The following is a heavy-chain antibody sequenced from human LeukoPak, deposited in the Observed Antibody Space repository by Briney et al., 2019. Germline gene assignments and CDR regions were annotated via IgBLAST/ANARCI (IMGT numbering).Heavy chain of an antibody. Sequence: AAVTVSCQASGYTFTSYGISGLRQAPGKGLEWMGWISAYNGNTNYAQKLQGRVTMTTDTSTSTAYMELRSLRSDDTAVYYCARYYIAVAGREDFDYWGQGTLVTVSS. CDR1: GYTFTSYG. J-gene: IGHJ4*02. CDR3: ARYYIAVAGREDFDY. CDR2: ISAYNGNT. D-gene: IGHD6-19*01. V-gene: IGHV1-18*01.